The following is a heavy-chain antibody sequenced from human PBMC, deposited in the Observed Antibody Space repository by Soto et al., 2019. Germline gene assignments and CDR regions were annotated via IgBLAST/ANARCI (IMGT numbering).Heavy chain of an antibody. CDR3: ARSIVVVTALDY. CDR1: GYTFTSYG. CDR2: ISAYNDNT. D-gene: IGHD2-21*02. V-gene: IGHV1-18*01. J-gene: IGHJ4*02. Sequence: ASVKVSCKASGYTFTSYGISWVRQAPGQGLEWMGWISAYNDNTNYAQKLQGRVTMTTDTSTSTAYMELRSLRSEDTAVYYCARSIVVVTALDYWGQGTLVTVSS.